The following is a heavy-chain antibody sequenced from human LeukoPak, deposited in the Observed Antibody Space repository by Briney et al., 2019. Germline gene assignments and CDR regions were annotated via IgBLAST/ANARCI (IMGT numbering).Heavy chain of an antibody. J-gene: IGHJ6*03. V-gene: IGHV4-34*01. CDR2: INHSGST. CDR3: ARGIVVVPAAFHSYYYYYMDV. CDR1: GGSFSGYY. D-gene: IGHD2-2*01. Sequence: PSETLTLTCAVYGGSFSGYYWSWIRQPPGKGLEWIGEINHSGSTNYNPSLKSRVTISVDTSENQFSLKLGSVTAADTAVYYCARGIVVVPAAFHSYYYYYMDVWGKGTTVTVSS.